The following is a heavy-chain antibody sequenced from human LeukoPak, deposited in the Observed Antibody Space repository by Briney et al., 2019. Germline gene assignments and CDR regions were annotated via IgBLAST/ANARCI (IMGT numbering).Heavy chain of an antibody. CDR3: TKGDDYGANTRLPKYNWFDR. J-gene: IGHJ5*02. CDR2: IRYDGNNK. CDR1: GFTFSSYA. V-gene: IGHV3-30*02. D-gene: IGHD4-23*01. Sequence: GGSLRLSCASSGFTFSSYAMHWVRQAPGKGLEWVSFIRYDGNNKNYADSVKGRFTISRDNSKDTLYLQMNSLRAEDTAVYYCTKGDDYGANTRLPKYNWFDRWGQGTLVTVSS.